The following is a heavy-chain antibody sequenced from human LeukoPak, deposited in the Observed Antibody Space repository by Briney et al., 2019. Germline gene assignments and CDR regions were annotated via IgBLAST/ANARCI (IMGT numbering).Heavy chain of an antibody. CDR3: ARDVGGSYYDSSDEAY. J-gene: IGHJ4*02. Sequence: SETLSLTCTVSGGSISSNNWWSWVRQPPGKGLEWIGEIYHSGSTNYNPSLKSRVTISVDKSKNHFSLKLSSVTAADTAVYYCARDVGGSYYDSSDEAYWGQGTLVTVSS. CDR1: GGSISSNNW. D-gene: IGHD3-22*01. V-gene: IGHV4-4*02. CDR2: IYHSGST.